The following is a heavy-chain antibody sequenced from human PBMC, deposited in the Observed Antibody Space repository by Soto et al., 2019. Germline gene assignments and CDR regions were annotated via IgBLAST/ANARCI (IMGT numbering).Heavy chain of an antibody. D-gene: IGHD1-26*01. Sequence: EVQVLESGGGLVQPGGSLRLSCTASGFTFSDSAMSWVHQAPGKGLEWVSSIAGSGPYTYYADSLKGRFTISRDNSKNTLYLQMNGLRAEDTAVYYCARDQWELSFWGQGTLVTVSS. CDR1: GFTFSDSA. CDR2: IAGSGPYT. V-gene: IGHV3-23*01. J-gene: IGHJ4*02. CDR3: ARDQWELSF.